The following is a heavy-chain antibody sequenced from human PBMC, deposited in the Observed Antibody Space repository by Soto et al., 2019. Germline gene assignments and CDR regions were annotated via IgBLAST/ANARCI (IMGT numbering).Heavy chain of an antibody. V-gene: IGHV3-30*18. CDR1: GFTFSSYG. J-gene: IGHJ6*02. CDR3: AKDPSIIIMVRGVIIIRRPLQYYYGMDV. Sequence: QVQLVESGGGVVQPGRSLRLSCAASGFTFSSYGMHWVRQAPGKGLEWVAVISYDGSNKYYADSVKGRFTISRDNSKNTLYLQMNSLRAEDTAVYYCAKDPSIIIMVRGVIIIRRPLQYYYGMDVWGQGTTVTVSS. CDR2: ISYDGSNK. D-gene: IGHD3-10*01.